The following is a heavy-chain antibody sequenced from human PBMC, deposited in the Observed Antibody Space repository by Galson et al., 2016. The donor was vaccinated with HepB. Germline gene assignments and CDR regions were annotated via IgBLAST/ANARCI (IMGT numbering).Heavy chain of an antibody. V-gene: IGHV3-33*01. CDR3: AREVLLGYCSGGSCHTAQEY. CDR2: IWYDGSNK. Sequence: SLRLSCAASGFTFSSYGMHWVRQAPGKGLEWVAVIWYDGSNKYYADSVKGRFTISRDNSKNTLYLQMNSLRAEDTAVYYCAREVLLGYCSGGSCHTAQEYWGQGTLVTVSS. CDR1: GFTFSSYG. J-gene: IGHJ4*02. D-gene: IGHD2-15*01.